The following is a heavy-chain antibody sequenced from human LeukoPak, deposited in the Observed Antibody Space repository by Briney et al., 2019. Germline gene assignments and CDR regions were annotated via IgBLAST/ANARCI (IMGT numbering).Heavy chain of an antibody. D-gene: IGHD5-12*01. Sequence: SETLSLTCAVSGASVSGNHWSWIRQSPEKGLEWIGHIFHDGVTDYNPSLKSRVTILPDTSKNQFSLRPTSVTAADTAVYYCARFSRWLPFEYWGQGTLVTVSS. J-gene: IGHJ4*02. V-gene: IGHV4-59*02. CDR2: IFHDGVT. CDR1: GASVSGNH. CDR3: ARFSRWLPFEY.